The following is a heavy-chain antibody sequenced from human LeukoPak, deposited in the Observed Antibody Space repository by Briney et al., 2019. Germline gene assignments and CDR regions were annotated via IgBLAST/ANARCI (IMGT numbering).Heavy chain of an antibody. CDR3: ARHHGGNSGMA. D-gene: IGHD4-23*01. CDR1: GGSISSYY. CDR2: IYYSGST. J-gene: IGHJ4*02. Sequence: SETLSLTCTVSGGSISSYYWSWIRQPPGKGLGCSGYIYYSGSTNYNPSLKSRVTISVETSKNQLYLKLSSVTAADTAVYYCARHHGGNSGMAWGQGTLVTVSS. V-gene: IGHV4-59*08.